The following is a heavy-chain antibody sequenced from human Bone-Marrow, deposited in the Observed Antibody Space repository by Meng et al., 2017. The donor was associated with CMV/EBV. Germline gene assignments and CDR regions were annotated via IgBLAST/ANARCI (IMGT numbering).Heavy chain of an antibody. V-gene: IGHV3-23*01. J-gene: IGHJ6*02. Sequence: GESPKISCAASGFTFSSYAMSWVRQAPGKGLEWVSAISGSGGSTYYADPVKGRFTISRDNSKNTLYLQMNSLRAEDTAVYYCAKGRCDFWKPCYGMDVWGQGTTVTVSS. D-gene: IGHD3-3*01. CDR1: GFTFSSYA. CDR3: AKGRCDFWKPCYGMDV. CDR2: ISGSGGST.